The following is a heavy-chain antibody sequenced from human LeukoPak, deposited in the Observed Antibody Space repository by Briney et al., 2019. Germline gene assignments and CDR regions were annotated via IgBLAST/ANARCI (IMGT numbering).Heavy chain of an antibody. D-gene: IGHD6-13*01. CDR3: AKDLDSSSWYPCYFDS. CDR1: GFTFSSYG. J-gene: IGHJ4*02. Sequence: PGGSLRLSCAASGFTFSSYGMHWVRQAPGKGLEWVAVISYDGSNKYYADSVKGRFTISRDNSKNTLYLQMNSLRAEDTAVYYCAKDLDSSSWYPCYFDSWGQGTLVTASS. CDR2: ISYDGSNK. V-gene: IGHV3-30*18.